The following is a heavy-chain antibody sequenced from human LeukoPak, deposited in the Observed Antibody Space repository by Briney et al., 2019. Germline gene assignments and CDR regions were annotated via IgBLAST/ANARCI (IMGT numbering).Heavy chain of an antibody. CDR3: ASVIHPHKPIAAAGTVDY. J-gene: IGHJ4*02. CDR2: IYYSGST. D-gene: IGHD6-13*01. CDR1: GGSISSSSYY. Sequence: SETLSLTCTVSGGSISSSSYYWGWIRQPPGKGLEWIGSIYYSGSTYYNPSLKSRVTISVDTSKNQFSLKLSSVTAADTAVYYCASVIHPHKPIAAAGTVDYWGQGTLVTVSS. V-gene: IGHV4-39*07.